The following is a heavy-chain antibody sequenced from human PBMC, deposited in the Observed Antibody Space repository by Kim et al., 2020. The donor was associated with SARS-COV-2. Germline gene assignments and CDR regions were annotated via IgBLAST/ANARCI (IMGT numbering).Heavy chain of an antibody. CDR3: AKDYSGDYDPDAFDI. CDR1: GFAFRNYA. D-gene: IGHD4-17*01. J-gene: IGHJ3*02. CDR2: ISGNGAST. Sequence: GGSLRLSCAASGFAFRNYAMSWVRQAPGEGLEWVSFISGNGASTYYADSVKGRFAISRDNSNNTLYLQVNSLRAEDTAIYYCAKDYSGDYDPDAFDIWGQGTMVAASS. V-gene: IGHV3-23*01.